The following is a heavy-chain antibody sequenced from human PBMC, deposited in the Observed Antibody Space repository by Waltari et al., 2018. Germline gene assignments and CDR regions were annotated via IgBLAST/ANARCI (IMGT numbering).Heavy chain of an antibody. D-gene: IGHD3-10*01. V-gene: IGHV3-23*01. CDR1: GFMFRIHP. Sequence: EGQLLESGGGLVQTGGSLRLSCAPSGFMFRIHPRTWVRQAPGKGLEWVSTITADGRSRNYADSVKGRFTISRDNSKNILDLQMNTLRAEDTAVYFCAKADFGNPYWFFDLWGRGTLLTVSS. J-gene: IGHJ2*01. CDR2: ITADGRSR. CDR3: AKADFGNPYWFFDL.